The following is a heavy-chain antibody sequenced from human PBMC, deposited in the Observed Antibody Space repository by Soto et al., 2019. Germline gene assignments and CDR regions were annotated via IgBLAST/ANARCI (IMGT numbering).Heavy chain of an antibody. CDR1: GFAFDDYT. V-gene: IGHV3-43*01. Sequence: EVDLVETGGLVAQPGGSLRLSCVASGFAFDDYTMYWVRQAPGKGLEWVSLISWDGDTTYYADSVRGRFTISRDNSKNSLYLQMNNLRTEDTALYYCVKDMRFGNYGGNSGYDYWGQGTPVTVSS. D-gene: IGHD4-17*01. J-gene: IGHJ4*02. CDR3: VKDMRFGNYGGNSGYDY. CDR2: ISWDGDTT.